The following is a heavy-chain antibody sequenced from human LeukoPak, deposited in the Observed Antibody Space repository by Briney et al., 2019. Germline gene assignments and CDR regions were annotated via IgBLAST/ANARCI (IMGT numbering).Heavy chain of an antibody. Sequence: PSETLSLTCTVSGGSISNSFWSWIRQPPGNGLEWIGYMSSSGSTNYNPSLKSRVTISIHTSKNQFSLKLTSVTAADTAVYYCARDNSGWLVNFDSGGQGSLV. CDR3: ARDNSGWLVNFDS. J-gene: IGHJ4*02. CDR2: MSSSGST. V-gene: IGHV4-59*01. CDR1: GGSISNSF. D-gene: IGHD6-19*01.